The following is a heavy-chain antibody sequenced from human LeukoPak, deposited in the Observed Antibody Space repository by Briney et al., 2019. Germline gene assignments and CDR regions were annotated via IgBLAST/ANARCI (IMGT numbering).Heavy chain of an antibody. CDR2: ISSSGSTI. D-gene: IGHD3-9*01. J-gene: IGHJ3*02. V-gene: IGHV3-48*03. CDR3: ARDLGGSTISGSFDI. Sequence: PGGSLRLSCAASGFTFSSYEMNWVRQAPGKGLEWVSYISSSGSTIYYADSVKGRFTISRDNAKNSLYLQMNSLRAEDTAVYYCARDLGGSTISGSFDIWGQGTMVTVSS. CDR1: GFTFSSYE.